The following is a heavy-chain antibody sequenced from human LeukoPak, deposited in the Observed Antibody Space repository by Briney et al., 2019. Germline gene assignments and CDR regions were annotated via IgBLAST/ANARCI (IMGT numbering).Heavy chain of an antibody. CDR3: ARAGGSVGWYGTIDS. CDR2: LYTSGTT. CDR1: GGSISSGSYY. J-gene: IGHJ4*02. V-gene: IGHV4-61*09. Sequence: SETLSLTCTVSGGSISSGSYYWTWIRQPAGKGLEWIGHLYTSGTTDYNPSPQSRVTISADTSKHQFSLRLTSVTAADTAVYYCARAGGSVGWYGTIDSWGQGTLVTVSS. D-gene: IGHD6-19*01.